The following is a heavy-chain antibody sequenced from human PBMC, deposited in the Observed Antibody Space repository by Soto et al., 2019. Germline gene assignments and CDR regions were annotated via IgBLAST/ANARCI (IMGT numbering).Heavy chain of an antibody. CDR1: GDSVTSGNYY. V-gene: IGHV4-61*01. J-gene: IGHJ4*01. CDR2: IYYSGST. CDR3: AMIPVETYVIYWFDH. Sequence: PSETLSLTCTASGDSVTSGNYYWSWIRQPPGKGLEWIGHIYYSGSTNYSPSLKSRVTISLDTSNNQFSLKVTSVTAADTAVYYWAMIPVETYVIYWFDHWGQGTLVTVSS. D-gene: IGHD2-21*01.